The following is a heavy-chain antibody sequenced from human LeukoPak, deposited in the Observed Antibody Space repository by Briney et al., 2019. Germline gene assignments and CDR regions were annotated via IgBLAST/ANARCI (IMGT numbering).Heavy chain of an antibody. V-gene: IGHV4-59*01. CDR3: ARDLTYPFLMDV. Sequence: SETLSLTCTVSGGSISSYYWSWIRQPPGKGLEWIGYIYYSGSTNYNPSLKSRVTISVDTSKNQFSLKLSSVTAADTAVYYCARDLTYPFLMDVWGQGTTVTVSS. D-gene: IGHD2/OR15-2a*01. CDR2: IYYSGST. CDR1: GGSISSYY. J-gene: IGHJ6*02.